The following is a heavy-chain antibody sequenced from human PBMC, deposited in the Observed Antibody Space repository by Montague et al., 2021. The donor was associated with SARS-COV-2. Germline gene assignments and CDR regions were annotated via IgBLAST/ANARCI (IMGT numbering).Heavy chain of an antibody. CDR3: ARSDLSVIVLVVYATRGGYFDL. V-gene: IGHV4-39*07. CDR1: GGSISSSSYY. CDR2: IYYSGST. Sequence: SETLSLTCTVSGGSISSSSYYWGWIRQPPGKGLEWIGSIYYSGSTYYNPSLKSRVTISVDTSKNQISLKLSSVTAADTAVYYCARSDLSVIVLVVYATRGGYFDLWGRGTLVTVSS. J-gene: IGHJ2*01. D-gene: IGHD2-8*02.